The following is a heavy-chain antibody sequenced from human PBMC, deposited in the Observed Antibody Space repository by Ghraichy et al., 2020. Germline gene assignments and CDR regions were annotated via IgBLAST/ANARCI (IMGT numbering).Heavy chain of an antibody. CDR2: ISDSGGST. CDR3: AKYGGSNWSLNFQH. Sequence: SCAASGFIFSTYAMNWVRQAPGKGLEWVSGISDSGGSTYYADSVKGRFTISRDNSKNTLYLQMNSVRAEDTAIYYCAKYGGSNWSLNFQHWGQGTLVTVSS. CDR1: GFIFSTYA. J-gene: IGHJ1*01. D-gene: IGHD6-13*01. V-gene: IGHV3-23*01.